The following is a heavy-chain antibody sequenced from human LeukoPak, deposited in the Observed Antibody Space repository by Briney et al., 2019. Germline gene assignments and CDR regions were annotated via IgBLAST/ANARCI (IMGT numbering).Heavy chain of an antibody. V-gene: IGHV4-61*02. CDR3: ARGIVSPRFYDYMDV. D-gene: IGHD1-26*01. CDR1: GGSINSGNYY. J-gene: IGHJ6*03. CDR2: FFATGST. Sequence: PSETLSLTCTVSGGSINSGNYYWTWIRQPAGKGLGWIGRFFATGSTSSSHNPSLSGRASISVDTSKNQFPLELTSVTAADTAVYYCARGIVSPRFYDYMDVWGKGTTVTVSS.